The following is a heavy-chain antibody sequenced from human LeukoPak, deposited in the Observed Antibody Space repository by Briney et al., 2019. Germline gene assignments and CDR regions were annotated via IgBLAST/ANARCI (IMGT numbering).Heavy chain of an antibody. V-gene: IGHV3-30-3*01. D-gene: IGHD1-20*01. CDR2: ISYDGSNK. J-gene: IGHJ3*02. CDR1: GFTFSSYA. Sequence: GRSLRLSCAASGFTFSSYAMHWVRQAPGKGLEWVAVISYDGSNKYYADSVKGRFTISRDNSKNTLYLQMNSLRAEDTAVYYCAKVLQYNWNLDAFDIWGQGTMVTVSS. CDR3: AKVLQYNWNLDAFDI.